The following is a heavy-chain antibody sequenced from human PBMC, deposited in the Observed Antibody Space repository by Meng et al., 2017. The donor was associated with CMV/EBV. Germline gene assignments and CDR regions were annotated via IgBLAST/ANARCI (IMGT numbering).Heavy chain of an antibody. D-gene: IGHD2-2*01. V-gene: IGHV1-18*01. J-gene: IGHJ4*02. CDR2: ISAYNGNT. CDR1: GYTFTSYG. CDR3: AWGGVVPAANYFDY. Sequence: ASVKVSCKASGYTFTSYGISWVRQAPGQGLEWMGWISAYNGNTNYAQKFQGRVTITTDESTSTAYMELSSLRSEDTAVYYCAWGGVVPAANYFDYWGQGTLVTVSS.